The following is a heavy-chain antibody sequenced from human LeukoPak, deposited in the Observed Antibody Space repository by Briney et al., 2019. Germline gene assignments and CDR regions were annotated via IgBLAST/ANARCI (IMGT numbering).Heavy chain of an antibody. J-gene: IGHJ4*02. CDR3: ARDYDILTGYFRGGFDY. Sequence: PGGSLRLSCAASGFTFSDYYMSWIRQAPGKGLEWISYITSSSSDTNYADSVKCRFTISRDNAKKSLYLQMNSLRAEDTAVYYCARDYDILTGYFRGGFDYWGQGTLVTVSS. V-gene: IGHV3-11*05. D-gene: IGHD3-9*01. CDR1: GFTFSDYY. CDR2: ITSSSSDT.